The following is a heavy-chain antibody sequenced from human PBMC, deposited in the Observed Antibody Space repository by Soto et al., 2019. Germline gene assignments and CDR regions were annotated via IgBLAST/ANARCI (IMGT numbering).Heavy chain of an antibody. CDR3: ARGYCSSTICYIWDNRFAP. CDR1: GGTFSSYA. CDR2: IIPIFGTA. D-gene: IGHD2-2*02. Sequence: GASVKVSCKGSGGTFSSYAIGWVRQAPGQGLEWMGGIIPIFGTANYAQKFQGRVTITADESTSTAYMELSSLRSEDTAVYYCARGYCSSTICYIWDNRFAPWGQGTLVTVSS. V-gene: IGHV1-69*13. J-gene: IGHJ5*02.